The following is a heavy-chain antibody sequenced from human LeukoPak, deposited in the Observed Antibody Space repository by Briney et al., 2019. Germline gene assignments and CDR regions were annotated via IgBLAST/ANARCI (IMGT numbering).Heavy chain of an antibody. D-gene: IGHD3-9*01. Sequence: SGTLSLTCAVSGGSISSSNWWSWVRQPPGKGLEWIGEIYHSGSTNYNPSLKSRVTISVDKSKNQFSLKLSSVTAADTAVYYCARTLRYFEGGFDPWGQGTLVTVSS. J-gene: IGHJ5*02. CDR1: GGSISSSNW. V-gene: IGHV4-4*02. CDR3: ARTLRYFEGGFDP. CDR2: IYHSGST.